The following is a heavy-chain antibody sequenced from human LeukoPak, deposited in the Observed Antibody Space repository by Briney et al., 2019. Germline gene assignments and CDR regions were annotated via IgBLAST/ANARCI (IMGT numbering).Heavy chain of an antibody. Sequence: GGSLRLSCAASGFTFSSYAMSWVRQAPGKGLEWVSGISLDGATTYYADSVKGRFTISRDDSKNTLYLQMNSLRAEDTAVYYCAKGSGSYGQDLYSWGQGTLVTVAS. J-gene: IGHJ4*02. D-gene: IGHD3-3*01. V-gene: IGHV3-23*01. CDR3: AKGSGSYGQDLYS. CDR1: GFTFSSYA. CDR2: ISLDGATT.